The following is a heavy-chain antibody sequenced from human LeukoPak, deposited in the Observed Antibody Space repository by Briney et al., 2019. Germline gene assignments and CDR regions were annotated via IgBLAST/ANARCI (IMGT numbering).Heavy chain of an antibody. CDR3: AKVSLSGYGDGDSSHFDY. CDR1: GFTFSSYS. J-gene: IGHJ4*02. D-gene: IGHD4-17*01. V-gene: IGHV3-23*01. Sequence: PGGSLRLSCAASGFTFSSYSMNWVRQAPGKGLEWVSAISGSGGTTYYADSVKGRFTISRDNSKNTLYLQMSSLRAEDTAIYYCAKVSLSGYGDGDSSHFDYWGQGTLVTVSS. CDR2: ISGSGGTT.